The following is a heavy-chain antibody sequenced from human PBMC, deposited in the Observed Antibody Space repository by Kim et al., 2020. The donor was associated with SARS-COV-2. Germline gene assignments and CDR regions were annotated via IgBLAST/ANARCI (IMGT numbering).Heavy chain of an antibody. J-gene: IGHJ4*02. CDR1: GFTFSSYA. D-gene: IGHD1-1*01. CDR3: AKDKTGTTDY. CDR2: ISGSGGST. Sequence: LSLTCAASGFTFSSYAMSWVRQAPGKGLEWVSAISGSGGSTYYADSVKGRFTISRDNSKNTLYLQMNSLRAEDTAVYYCAKDKTGTTDYWGQGTLVTVSS. V-gene: IGHV3-23*01.